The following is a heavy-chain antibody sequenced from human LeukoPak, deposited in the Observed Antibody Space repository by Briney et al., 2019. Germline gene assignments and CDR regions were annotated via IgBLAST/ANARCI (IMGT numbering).Heavy chain of an antibody. CDR3: AKGEGLLGYCSGGSCYLPSY. CDR2: ISGNGGST. J-gene: IGHJ4*02. D-gene: IGHD2-15*01. Sequence: GGSLRLSCAASGFTFSSYVMGWVRQAPGKGLEWVSSISGNGGSTNYADSVKGRFTISGDTSKNTLYLQMNSLRAEDTAVYYCAKGEGLLGYCSGGSCYLPSYWGQGTLVTVSS. V-gene: IGHV3-23*01. CDR1: GFTFSSYV.